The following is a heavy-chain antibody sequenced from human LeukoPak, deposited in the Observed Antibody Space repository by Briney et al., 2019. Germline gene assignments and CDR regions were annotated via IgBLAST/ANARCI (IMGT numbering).Heavy chain of an antibody. CDR3: ARADILTGYYHDAFDI. D-gene: IGHD3-9*01. V-gene: IGHV4-59*01. CDR2: IYYSGST. Sequence: SETLSLTCTVSGGSICSYYWSWIRQPPGKGLEWIGYIYYSGSTNYNPSLKSRVTISVDTSKNQFSLKLSSVTAADTAVYYCARADILTGYYHDAFDIWGQGTMVTVSS. CDR1: GGSICSYY. J-gene: IGHJ3*02.